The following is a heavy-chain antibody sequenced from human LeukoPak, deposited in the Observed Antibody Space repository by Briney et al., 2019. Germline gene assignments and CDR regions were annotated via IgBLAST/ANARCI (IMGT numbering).Heavy chain of an antibody. CDR1: GFTFRSYA. J-gene: IGHJ3*02. CDR3: AVVGATDAFDI. Sequence: GGSLRLSCAASGFTFRSYAMHWVRQAPGKGLEYVPAISSNGGSTYYANSVKGRFTISRDNSKNTLYLQMGSLRAEDMAVYYCAVVGATDAFDIWGQGTMVTVSS. D-gene: IGHD1-26*01. V-gene: IGHV3-64*01. CDR2: ISSNGGST.